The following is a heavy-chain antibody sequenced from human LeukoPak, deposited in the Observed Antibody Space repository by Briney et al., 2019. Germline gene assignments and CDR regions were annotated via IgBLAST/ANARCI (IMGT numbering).Heavy chain of an antibody. Sequence: GASVKVSCKASGYTFTEYYLHWVRQAPGQGLEWLAWISPNTGGTKFAQKFQGRVTLTRDTSITTAYMELTRLRSDDTAVYFCARGRDSGSRTYYFDFWGQGTLVTVSS. CDR1: GYTFTEYY. D-gene: IGHD1-26*01. J-gene: IGHJ4*02. CDR3: ARGRDSGSRTYYFDF. V-gene: IGHV1-2*02. CDR2: ISPNTGGT.